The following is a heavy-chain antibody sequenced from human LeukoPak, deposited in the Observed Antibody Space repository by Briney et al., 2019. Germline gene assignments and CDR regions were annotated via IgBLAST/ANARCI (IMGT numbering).Heavy chain of an antibody. J-gene: IGHJ1*01. CDR2: ISYDGSNK. Sequence: PGGSLRLSCAASGFTFSSYGMHWVRQAPGKGLEWVAVISYDGSNKYYADSVKSRFTISRDNSKNTLYLQMNSLRAEDTAVYYCAKVDYYGSGSYPEYFQHWGQGTLVTVSS. D-gene: IGHD3-10*01. V-gene: IGHV3-30*18. CDR1: GFTFSSYG. CDR3: AKVDYYGSGSYPEYFQH.